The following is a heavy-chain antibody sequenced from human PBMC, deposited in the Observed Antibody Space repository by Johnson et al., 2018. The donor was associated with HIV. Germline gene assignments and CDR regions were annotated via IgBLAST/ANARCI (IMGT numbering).Heavy chain of an antibody. V-gene: IGHV3-7*03. Sequence: VLLVESGGGLVNPGGSLRLSCAASGFTFSDYYMSWVRQAPGKGLEWVANIKQDGSEKYYVDSVKGRFTISRDNAKNSLYLQMNSLRDEDTALYYCARVIGYDSSGKACDIWGRGTMVTVSS. J-gene: IGHJ3*02. D-gene: IGHD3-22*01. CDR3: ARVIGYDSSGKACDI. CDR2: IKQDGSEK. CDR1: GFTFSDYY.